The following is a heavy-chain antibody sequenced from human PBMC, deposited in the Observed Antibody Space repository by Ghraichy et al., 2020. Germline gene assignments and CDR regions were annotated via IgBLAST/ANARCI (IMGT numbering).Heavy chain of an antibody. V-gene: IGHV4-34*01. D-gene: IGHD2-15*01. Sequence: SQTLSLTCAVYGGYIGGYYWSWIRQSPGRGLEWIGEINYVGRTIYNPSLDGRLLISLDASNNQFSLRLTPVSVTDTAVYYCVRGRYCGGGACSPRPSTFDFWGPGVLVTVSS. CDR2: INYVGRT. CDR1: GGYIGGYY. J-gene: IGHJ4*02. CDR3: VRGRYCGGGACSPRPSTFDF.